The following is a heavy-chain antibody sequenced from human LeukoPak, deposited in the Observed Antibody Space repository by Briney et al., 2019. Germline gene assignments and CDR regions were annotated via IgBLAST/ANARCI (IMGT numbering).Heavy chain of an antibody. CDR1: GFTVSSNY. V-gene: IGHV3-53*04. J-gene: IGHJ5*02. Sequence: PGGSLRLFCAASGFTVSSNYMSWVRQAPGKGLEWVSVIYSGGSTYYADSVKGRFTISRHNSKNTLYLQMNSLRAEDTAVYYCARVWYSSGFNWFDPWGQGTLVTVSS. D-gene: IGHD6-19*01. CDR3: ARVWYSSGFNWFDP. CDR2: IYSGGST.